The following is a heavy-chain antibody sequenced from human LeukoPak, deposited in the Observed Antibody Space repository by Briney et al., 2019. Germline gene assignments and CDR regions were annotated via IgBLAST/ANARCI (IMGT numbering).Heavy chain of an antibody. Sequence: NHGESLKISCRGSGYSFTSYWIGWVRQLPGKGLEWMGIIYPGDSDTRYSPSFQGQVTISADKSISTAYLQWSSLKASDTAMYYCARQSVVVAALDAFDIWGQGTMVTVSS. J-gene: IGHJ3*02. CDR2: IYPGDSDT. V-gene: IGHV5-51*01. D-gene: IGHD2-15*01. CDR1: GYSFTSYW. CDR3: ARQSVVVAALDAFDI.